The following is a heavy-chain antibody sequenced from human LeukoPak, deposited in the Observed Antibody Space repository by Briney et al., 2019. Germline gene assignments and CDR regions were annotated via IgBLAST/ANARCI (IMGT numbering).Heavy chain of an antibody. Sequence: SGTLSLTCTVSGDSISSNSYYWGWIRQPPGKGLEWIGSIYYGGSTYYNPSLENRLTISVDTSKNQFSLNVSSVTAADTAVYYCARRIPGNPIDYWGQGTLVTVSS. V-gene: IGHV4-39*01. D-gene: IGHD2-2*02. CDR1: GDSISSNSYY. J-gene: IGHJ4*02. CDR2: IYYGGST. CDR3: ARRIPGNPIDY.